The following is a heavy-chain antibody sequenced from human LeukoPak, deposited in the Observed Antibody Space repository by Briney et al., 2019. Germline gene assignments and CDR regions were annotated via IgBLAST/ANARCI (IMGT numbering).Heavy chain of an antibody. D-gene: IGHD3-10*01. CDR1: GFTFSDYY. CDR3: ARGGGIWFGEFRPRAFHI. Sequence: PGGSLTLSCAASGFTFSDYYMSWIRQAPGKVREWVSYISSSGSTIYYTNSVKGRFTISRDNAKNSLYLQMNSLRAEDPAVYYCARGGGIWFGEFRPRAFHIWGQGTMVTVSS. J-gene: IGHJ3*02. V-gene: IGHV3-11*01. CDR2: ISSSGSTI.